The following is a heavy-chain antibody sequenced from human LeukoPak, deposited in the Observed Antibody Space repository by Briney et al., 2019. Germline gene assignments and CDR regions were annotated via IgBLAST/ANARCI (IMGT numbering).Heavy chain of an antibody. V-gene: IGHV3-20*04. D-gene: IGHD2-2*02. CDR3: ARDMQYCSSTSCYTYDY. J-gene: IGHJ4*02. Sequence: GGSLRRSCAASGFTFDDYGMSWVRQAPGKGREWVSGINVDGGRTGYADSVKGRFTIARDNAKNSLYLQMNSLRAEDTALYYCARDMQYCSSTSCYTYDYWGQGTLVTVSS. CDR1: GFTFDDYG. CDR2: INVDGGRT.